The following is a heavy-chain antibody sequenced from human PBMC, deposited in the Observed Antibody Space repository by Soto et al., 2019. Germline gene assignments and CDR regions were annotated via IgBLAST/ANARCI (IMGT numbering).Heavy chain of an antibody. CDR3: TRDLRSSHYDR. D-gene: IGHD2-2*01. V-gene: IGHV3-33*01. CDR1: GFTFSVYG. CDR2: IGHIGNSI. J-gene: IGHJ5*02. Sequence: QVQLVESGGGVGQPGGSLRLSCAASGFTFSVYGMHWVRQAPGRGLEWVAVIGHIGNSIIYADSVQGRFAVSRDNSRNTLHLQMNSLRAEDTAVYYCTRDLRSSHYDRWGQGTLVIVSS.